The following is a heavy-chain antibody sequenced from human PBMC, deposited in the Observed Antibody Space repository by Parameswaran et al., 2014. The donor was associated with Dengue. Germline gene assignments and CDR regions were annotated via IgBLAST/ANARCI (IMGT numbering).Heavy chain of an antibody. D-gene: IGHD2-2*01. V-gene: IGHV3-23*01. Sequence: WIRQPPGKGLEWVSAISVSGAGTYYADSVKGRFTISKDNSKNTLYLQMNSLRAEDTAVYYCAKGGLPAAMSYYFYAMDVWGQGTTVTVSS. CDR3: AKGGLPAAMSYYFYAMDV. J-gene: IGHJ6*02. CDR2: ISVSGAGT.